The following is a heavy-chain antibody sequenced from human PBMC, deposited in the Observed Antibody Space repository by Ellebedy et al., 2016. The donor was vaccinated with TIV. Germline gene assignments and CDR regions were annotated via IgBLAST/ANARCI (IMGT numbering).Heavy chain of an antibody. Sequence: GESLKISCAASGFTFSSYAMHWVRQAPGKGLEWVAVISYDGSNKYYADSVKGRFTISRDNSKNTLYLQMNSLRAEDTAVYYCARESRGDCGGDCYPQGFDYWGQGTLVTVSS. D-gene: IGHD2-21*02. CDR1: GFTFSSYA. CDR2: ISYDGSNK. V-gene: IGHV3-30*01. CDR3: ARESRGDCGGDCYPQGFDY. J-gene: IGHJ4*02.